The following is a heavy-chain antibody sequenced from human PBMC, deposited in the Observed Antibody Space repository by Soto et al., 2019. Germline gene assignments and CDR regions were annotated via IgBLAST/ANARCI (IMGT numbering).Heavy chain of an antibody. CDR1: GFTFSSYG. CDR3: AKGIVVVPAALKDYYYYGMDV. V-gene: IGHV3-30*18. Sequence: QVQLVESGGGVVQPGRSLRLSCAASGFTFSSYGMHWVRQAPGKGLEWVAFISYDGSNKYYADSVKGRFTISRDNSKNTLYLQMNSLRAEDTAVYYCAKGIVVVPAALKDYYYYGMDVWGQGTTVTVSS. D-gene: IGHD2-2*01. CDR2: ISYDGSNK. J-gene: IGHJ6*02.